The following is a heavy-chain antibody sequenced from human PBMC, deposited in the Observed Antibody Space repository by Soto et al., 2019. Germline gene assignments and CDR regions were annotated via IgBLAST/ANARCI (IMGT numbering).Heavy chain of an antibody. CDR2: ISSSDEK. J-gene: IGHJ6*02. V-gene: IGHV2-26*01. CDR1: GFSLNHPRMG. CDR3: ARMLYYAMED. Sequence: QVTLKESGPVLVKPTETLTLTCTVSGFSLNHPRMGVSWIRQPPGKALEWLAHISSSDEKSYSTSLSSRLTISKDTSESQVVLTMTNMDPVDTATYYCARMLYYAMEDWGQGTTVAVSS.